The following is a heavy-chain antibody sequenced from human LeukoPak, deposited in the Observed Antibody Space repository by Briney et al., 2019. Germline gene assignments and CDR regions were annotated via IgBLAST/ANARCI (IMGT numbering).Heavy chain of an antibody. J-gene: IGHJ4*02. V-gene: IGHV4-39*06. D-gene: IGHD3-10*01. Sequence: SETLSLTCTVSGGSINSRGYLWGWIRQTPGKGLEWIGTIYYSGSTYYNPSLKSRVTISVDTSKNQFTLKLSSVTAADTAVYYCARDTGLWFGELYYFDYWGQGTLVTVSS. CDR3: ARDTGLWFGELYYFDY. CDR2: IYYSGST. CDR1: GGSINSRGYL.